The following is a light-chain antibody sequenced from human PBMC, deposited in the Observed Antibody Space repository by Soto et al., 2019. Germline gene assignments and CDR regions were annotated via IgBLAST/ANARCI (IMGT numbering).Light chain of an antibody. J-gene: IGKJ4*01. V-gene: IGKV1-5*01. Sequence: DIQMTQSPSTLSGSVGDRVTITCRASQTISSWLAWYQQKPGKAPKLLIYDASSLKSGVPSRFSGSGSGTEFTLTISSLQPEDFATYYCQQLYSFPLTFGGGTKVDI. CDR1: QTISSW. CDR3: QQLYSFPLT. CDR2: DAS.